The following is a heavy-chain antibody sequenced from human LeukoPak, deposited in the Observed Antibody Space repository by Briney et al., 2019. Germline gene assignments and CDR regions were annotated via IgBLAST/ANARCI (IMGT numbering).Heavy chain of an antibody. J-gene: IGHJ5*02. D-gene: IGHD6-19*01. V-gene: IGHV4-59*01. CDR3: ARDRGAVAASNWFDP. CDR1: GGSISSYY. Sequence: SETLSLTCTVSGGSISSYYWSWIRQPPGKGLEWIGYIYYSGSTNYNPSLKSRVTISVDTSKNQFPLKLSSVTAADTAVYYCARDRGAVAASNWFDPWAREPWSPSPQ. CDR2: IYYSGST.